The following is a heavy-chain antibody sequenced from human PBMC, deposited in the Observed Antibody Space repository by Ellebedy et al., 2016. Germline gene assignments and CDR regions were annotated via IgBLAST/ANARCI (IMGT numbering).Heavy chain of an antibody. CDR1: GGSITSNNHY. Sequence: SETLSLTCIVSGGSITSNNHYWDWIRQSPGRGLEWIASVYHSGNGHYNPSLSNRVTISVDTSKNHFSLRLDSVTAADTAVYYCTRRDGYTFYYWGQGTLVTVSS. CDR3: TRRDGYTFYY. V-gene: IGHV4-39*02. D-gene: IGHD5-24*01. CDR2: VYHSGNG. J-gene: IGHJ4*02.